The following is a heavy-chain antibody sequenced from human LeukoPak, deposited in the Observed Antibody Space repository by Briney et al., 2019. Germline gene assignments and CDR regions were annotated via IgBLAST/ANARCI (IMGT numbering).Heavy chain of an antibody. J-gene: IGHJ6*03. CDR2: IYYSGST. CDR1: GGSISSYY. Sequence: SETLSLTCTVSGGSISSYYWSWIRQPPGKGLEWIGYIYYSGSTNYNPSLKSRVTISVDTSKNQFSLKLSSVTAADTAVYYCARSYSRFYYYYMDVWGKGTTVTISS. CDR3: ARSYSRFYYYYMDV. V-gene: IGHV4-59*01. D-gene: IGHD6-13*01.